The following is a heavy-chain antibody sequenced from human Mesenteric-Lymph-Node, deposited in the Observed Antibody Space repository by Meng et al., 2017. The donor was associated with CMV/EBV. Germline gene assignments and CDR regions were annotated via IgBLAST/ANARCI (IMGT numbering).Heavy chain of an antibody. CDR3: ARVMGAASLYY. CDR1: GFTVSSNY. D-gene: IGHD1-26*01. Sequence: GESLKISCAASGFTVSSNYMSWVRQAPGKGLEWVSVIYRGGSTYYADSVKGRFTISRDNSKNTLYLQMNSLSAEDTAVYYCARVMGAASLYYWGQGTLVTVSS. CDR2: IYRGGST. J-gene: IGHJ4*02. V-gene: IGHV3-53*01.